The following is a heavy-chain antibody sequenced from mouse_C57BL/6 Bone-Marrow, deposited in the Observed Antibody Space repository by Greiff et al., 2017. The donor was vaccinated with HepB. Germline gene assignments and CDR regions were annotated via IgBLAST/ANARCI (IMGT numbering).Heavy chain of an antibody. CDR2: ISDGGSYT. J-gene: IGHJ2*01. CDR3: ATDYGYFDY. Sequence: DVKLVESGGGLVKPGGSLKLSCAASGFTFSSYAMSWVRQTPEKRLEWVATISDGGSYTYYPDNVKGRFTISRDNAKNNLYLQMSHLKSEDTAMYYCATDYGYFDYWGQGTTLTVSS. D-gene: IGHD2-4*01. CDR1: GFTFSSYA. V-gene: IGHV5-4*03.